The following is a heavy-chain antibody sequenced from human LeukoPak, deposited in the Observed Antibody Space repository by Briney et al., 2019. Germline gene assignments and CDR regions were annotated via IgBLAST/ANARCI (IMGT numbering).Heavy chain of an antibody. Sequence: PGGSLRLSCAASGFTFSSYWMSWVRQAPGKGLEWVANIKQDGSEKYYVDSVKGRFTISRDNAKNSLYLQMNSLGAEDTAVYYCARDPFKLWFGDPARGQGTLVTVSS. J-gene: IGHJ4*02. V-gene: IGHV3-7*01. CDR1: GFTFSSYW. CDR3: ARDPFKLWFGDPA. D-gene: IGHD3-10*01. CDR2: IKQDGSEK.